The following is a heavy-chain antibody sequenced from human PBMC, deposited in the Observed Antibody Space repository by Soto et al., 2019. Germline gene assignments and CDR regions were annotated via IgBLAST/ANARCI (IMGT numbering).Heavy chain of an antibody. CDR3: ASSSGNNYGVGTNYYFDY. J-gene: IGHJ4*02. Sequence: ASVKVSCKASGYSFTGYYLHWVRQAPGQGLEWMGCISPNRGATNYAQKFQGRVTITRDTSTSTAYMELSRLTSEDTAVYYCASSSGNNYGVGTNYYFDYWGQGTLVTVSS. V-gene: IGHV1-2*02. CDR2: ISPNRGAT. CDR1: GYSFTGYY. D-gene: IGHD1-26*01.